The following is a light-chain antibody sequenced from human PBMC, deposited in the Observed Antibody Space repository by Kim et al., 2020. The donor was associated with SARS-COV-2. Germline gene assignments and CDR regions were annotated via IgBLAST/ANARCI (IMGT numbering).Light chain of an antibody. CDR3: SSRDSSGKSYV. V-gene: IGLV3-19*01. CDR2: GKN. Sequence: SELTQDPAVSVALGQTVRITCQGDSLRRFYASWYQLKPGQAPVFVLYGKNNRPSGIPDRFSGSTSGKTASMTITGAQAEDEAEYYCSSRDSSGKSYVFG. CDR1: SLRRFY. J-gene: IGLJ1*01.